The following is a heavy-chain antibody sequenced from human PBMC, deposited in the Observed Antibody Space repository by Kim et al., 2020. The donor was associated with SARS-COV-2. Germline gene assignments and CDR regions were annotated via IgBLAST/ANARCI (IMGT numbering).Heavy chain of an antibody. J-gene: IGHJ6*02. CDR1: GGSISSGGYY. Sequence: SETLSLTCTVSGGSISSGGYYWSWIRQHPGKGLEWIGYIYYSGSTYYNPSLKSRVTISVDTSKNQFSLKLSSVTAADTAVYYCARDHRNFYYYYGMDVWGQGTTVTVSS. V-gene: IGHV4-31*03. CDR3: ARDHRNFYYYYGMDV. CDR2: IYYSGST.